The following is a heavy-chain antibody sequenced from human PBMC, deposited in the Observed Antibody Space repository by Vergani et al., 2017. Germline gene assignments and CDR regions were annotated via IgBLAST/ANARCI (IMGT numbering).Heavy chain of an antibody. CDR2: IRYDGSNK. CDR3: ATPMVRGVTGDNWFDP. CDR1: GFTFSSYG. J-gene: IGHJ5*02. Sequence: QVQLVESGGGVVQPGGSLRLSCAASGFTFSSYGMHWVRQAPGKGLEWVAFIRYDGSNKYYADSVKGRLTISRDNSKNTLYLQMNSLRAEDTAVYYCATPMVRGVTGDNWFDPWGQGTLVTVSS. D-gene: IGHD3-10*01. V-gene: IGHV3-30*02.